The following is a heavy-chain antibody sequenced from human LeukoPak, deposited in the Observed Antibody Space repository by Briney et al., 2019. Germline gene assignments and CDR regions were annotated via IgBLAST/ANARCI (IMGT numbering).Heavy chain of an antibody. CDR1: GYTFTSYG. J-gene: IGHJ6*03. CDR2: ISAYNGNT. V-gene: IGHV1-18*01. Sequence: ASVKVSCKTSGYTFTSYGISWVRQAPGQGLEWMGWISAYNGNTNYAQKLQGRVTMTTDTSTSTAYMELRSLRSDDTAVYYCARDRYDGSSGYYDYYYYYMDVWGKGTTVTVSS. D-gene: IGHD3-22*01. CDR3: ARDRYDGSSGYYDYYYYYMDV.